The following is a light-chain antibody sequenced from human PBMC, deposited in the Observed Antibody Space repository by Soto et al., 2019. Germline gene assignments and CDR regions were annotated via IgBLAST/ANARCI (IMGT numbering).Light chain of an antibody. CDR2: AAS. CDR3: QQSYSTPTT. Sequence: DIQMTQSPSSLSASVGDRVAITCRASQSISSYLNWYQQKPGKAPKVLIYAASNLQSGVPSRFSGSGSGTGFTLTISSLQPEDFATYYCQQSYSTPTTFGQGTRLEIK. CDR1: QSISSY. V-gene: IGKV1-39*01. J-gene: IGKJ5*01.